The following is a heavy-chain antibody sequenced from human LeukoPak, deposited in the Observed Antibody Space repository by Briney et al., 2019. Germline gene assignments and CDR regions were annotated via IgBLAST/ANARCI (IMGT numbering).Heavy chain of an antibody. Sequence: GGSLRLSCLASGFAFSAYEMNWVRQAPGKGLEWVSYIAGSDTTTYYADSVKGRFTIFRDNAKNSLYLQMDSLRAEDTALYYCTTLGYHLDSWGQGTLVTVSS. D-gene: IGHD3-22*01. V-gene: IGHV3-48*03. J-gene: IGHJ4*02. CDR3: TTLGYHLDS. CDR1: GFAFSAYE. CDR2: IAGSDTTT.